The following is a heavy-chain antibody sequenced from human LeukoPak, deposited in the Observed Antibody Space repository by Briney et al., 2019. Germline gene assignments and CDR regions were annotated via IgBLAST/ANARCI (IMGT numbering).Heavy chain of an antibody. D-gene: IGHD6-13*01. Sequence: SETLSLTCAVYGGSFSGYYWSWIRQPPGEGLEWIGEINHSGSTNYNPSLKSRVTISADTSKNQFSLKLSSVTAADTAVYYCARTGSSSPFDYWGQGTLVTVSS. CDR2: INHSGST. CDR3: ARTGSSSPFDY. CDR1: GGSFSGYY. J-gene: IGHJ4*02. V-gene: IGHV4-34*01.